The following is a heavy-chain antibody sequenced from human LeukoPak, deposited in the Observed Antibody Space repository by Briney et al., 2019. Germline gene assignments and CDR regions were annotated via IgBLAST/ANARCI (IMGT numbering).Heavy chain of an antibody. CDR3: AILPQWEPQVAV. Sequence: SATLSLTCPVSGCSISSYYWSWSRPPAGKGXXXIGRSYTSGSTNYNPSLKSRVTMSVATAKNEYSLKLSSVTAADTAVYCAILPQWEPQVAVWGQGTLVTVSS. CDR2: SYTSGST. J-gene: IGHJ4*02. D-gene: IGHD1-26*01. V-gene: IGHV4-4*07. CDR1: GCSISSYY.